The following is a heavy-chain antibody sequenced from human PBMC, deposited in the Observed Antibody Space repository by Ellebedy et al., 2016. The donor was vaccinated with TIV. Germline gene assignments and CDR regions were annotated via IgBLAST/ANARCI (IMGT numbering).Heavy chain of an antibody. Sequence: GESLKISXAASGFTFSSYWMSWVRQAPGKGLEWVATIRHDGRENKYVDSVKGRFTTSRDNAKNSLYLQMNSLRAEDTAVYYCVVLGARQKLSTWGQGTLVTVSS. D-gene: IGHD6-6*01. CDR2: IRHDGREN. J-gene: IGHJ5*02. CDR3: VVLGARQKLST. V-gene: IGHV3-7*02. CDR1: GFTFSSYW.